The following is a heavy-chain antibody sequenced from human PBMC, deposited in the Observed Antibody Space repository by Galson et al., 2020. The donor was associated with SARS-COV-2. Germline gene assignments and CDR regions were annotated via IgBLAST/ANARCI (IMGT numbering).Heavy chain of an antibody. V-gene: IGHV4-39*01. CDR1: GDSISSTAYY. D-gene: IGHD2-21*02. Sequence: SETLSLTCTVSGDSISSTAYYWGWIRQPPGKGLEWIASISYTGRTIYNPSLESRVTMSVDTSKNQFSLKLTSLTAADTAVYFCARRCGGDCYLVKDVFDIWAKGQWSPSLQ. CDR3: ARRCGGDCYLVKDVFDI. J-gene: IGHJ3*02. CDR2: ISYTGRT.